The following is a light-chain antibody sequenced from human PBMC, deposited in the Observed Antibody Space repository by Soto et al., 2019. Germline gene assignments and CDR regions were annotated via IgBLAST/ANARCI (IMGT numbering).Light chain of an antibody. J-gene: IGKJ5*01. CDR1: QSVSSY. Sequence: EIVLSQSPATLSLSPGGIATLSRSASQSVSSYLAWYQQKPGQAPRLLIYDASNRATGIPARFSGSGSGTDFTLTISSLEPEDFAVYYCQQSSNWPPLNFGQGTRLEFK. CDR3: QQSSNWPPLN. V-gene: IGKV3-11*01. CDR2: DAS.